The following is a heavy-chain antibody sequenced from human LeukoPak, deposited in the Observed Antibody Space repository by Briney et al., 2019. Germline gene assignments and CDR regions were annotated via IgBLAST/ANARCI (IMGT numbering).Heavy chain of an antibody. Sequence: AGSLRLSCAASGFTVSSNYMTWVRQAPGQGLEWVSVIYFGGTTYYADSVKGRFTISRDNSKNTVYLQMNSLRVEDTAVYYCARGDGVYVYWGQGTLVTVSS. CDR3: ARGDGVYVY. CDR2: IYFGGTT. V-gene: IGHV3-53*01. CDR1: GFTVSSNY. D-gene: IGHD5/OR15-5a*01. J-gene: IGHJ4*02.